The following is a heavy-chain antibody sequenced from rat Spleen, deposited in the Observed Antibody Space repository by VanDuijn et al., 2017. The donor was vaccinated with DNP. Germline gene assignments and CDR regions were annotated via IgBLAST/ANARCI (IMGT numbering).Heavy chain of an antibody. V-gene: IGHV5-22*01. J-gene: IGHJ4*01. CDR3: TKDQYWYAMDG. CDR2: ISYESSST. CDR1: GFIFSNYD. D-gene: IGHD1-5*01. Sequence: EVQLVESGGGLVQPGGSLKLSCAASGFIFSNYDMAWVRQAPKKGLEWVASISYESSSTFYADSVRGRFTLSRDNAQNTVYLQMNSLRSEDTGTYYCTKDQYWYAMDGWGQGTSVTVSS.